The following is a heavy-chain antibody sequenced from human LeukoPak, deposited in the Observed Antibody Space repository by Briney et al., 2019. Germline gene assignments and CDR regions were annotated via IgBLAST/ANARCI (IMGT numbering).Heavy chain of an antibody. CDR3: ARGYSSGWYFGY. CDR2: ISTSGITT. D-gene: IGHD6-19*01. CDR1: GFTFSSYE. V-gene: IGHV3-48*03. Sequence: GSLRLSCAASGFTFSSYEMSWVRQAPGKGLEWVSYISTSGITTNYADSVKGRFTISRDNAKNSLYLQMNSLRAEDTDVYYCARGYSSGWYFGYWGQGILVTVSS. J-gene: IGHJ4*02.